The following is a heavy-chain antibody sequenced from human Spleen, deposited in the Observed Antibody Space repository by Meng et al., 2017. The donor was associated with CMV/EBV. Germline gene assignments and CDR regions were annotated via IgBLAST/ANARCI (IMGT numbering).Heavy chain of an antibody. V-gene: IGHV3-9*01. Sequence: SLKISCAASGFTFDDYAMHWVRQAPGKGLEWVSGISWNSGSIGYADSVKGRFTISRDNAKNSLYLQMTSLRAEDTAVYYCARERLYQPLWGDALDIWGQGTMVTVSS. CDR3: ARERLYQPLWGDALDI. J-gene: IGHJ3*02. CDR1: GFTFDDYA. CDR2: ISWNSGSI. D-gene: IGHD2-2*01.